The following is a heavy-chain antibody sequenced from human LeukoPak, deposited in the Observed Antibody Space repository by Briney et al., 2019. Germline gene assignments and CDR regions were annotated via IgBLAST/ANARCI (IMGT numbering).Heavy chain of an antibody. Sequence: PGGSLRLSCAASGFNFSSYWMHWVRQAPGKGLVWVSVIYSGGSTYYADSVKGRFTISRDNSKNTLYLQMNSLRAEDTAVYYCAKDQALGYVNLWGRGTLVTVSS. CDR3: AKDQALGYVNL. D-gene: IGHD2-15*01. CDR2: IYSGGST. V-gene: IGHV3-53*01. CDR1: GFNFSSYW. J-gene: IGHJ2*01.